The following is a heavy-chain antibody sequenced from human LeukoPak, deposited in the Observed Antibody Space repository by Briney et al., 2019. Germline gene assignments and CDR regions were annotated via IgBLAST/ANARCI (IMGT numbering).Heavy chain of an antibody. CDR1: GFTFSSDW. CDR3: ARVVAVAGTYYFDY. D-gene: IGHD6-19*01. V-gene: IGHV3-7*01. J-gene: IGHJ4*02. Sequence: GGSLRLSCAASGFTFSSDWMSWVRQAPGKGLEWVANIKQDGSEKYYVDSVKGRFTISRDNAKNSLYLQMNSLRAEDTAVYYCARVVAVAGTYYFDYWGQGTLVTVSS. CDR2: IKQDGSEK.